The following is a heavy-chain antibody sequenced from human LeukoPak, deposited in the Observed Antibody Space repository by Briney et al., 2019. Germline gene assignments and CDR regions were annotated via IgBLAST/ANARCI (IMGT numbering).Heavy chain of an antibody. D-gene: IGHD5-18*01. CDR3: TTVDTAMVSRRAFDI. Sequence: GGSLRLSCAASGFTFSNAWMSWVRQAPGKGLEWVGRIKSKTDGGTTDYAAPVKGRFTISRGDSKNTLYLQMNSLKTEDTAVYYCTTVDTAMVSRRAFDIWGQGTMVTVSS. CDR1: GFTFSNAW. V-gene: IGHV3-15*01. J-gene: IGHJ3*02. CDR2: IKSKTDGGTT.